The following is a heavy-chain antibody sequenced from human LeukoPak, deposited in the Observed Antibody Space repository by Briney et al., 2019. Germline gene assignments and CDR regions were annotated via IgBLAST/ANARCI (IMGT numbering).Heavy chain of an antibody. V-gene: IGHV3-74*01. Sequence: GGSLRLSCAASGFTFTTYSMHWVRQAPGKGLVWVSHINSDGSITSYADSVKGRFTISRDNAKNTLYLQMNSLRAEDTAVYYCARDAVDTANAVWGQGTTVTVSS. D-gene: IGHD5-18*01. CDR2: INSDGSIT. J-gene: IGHJ6*02. CDR3: ARDAVDTANAV. CDR1: GFTFTTYS.